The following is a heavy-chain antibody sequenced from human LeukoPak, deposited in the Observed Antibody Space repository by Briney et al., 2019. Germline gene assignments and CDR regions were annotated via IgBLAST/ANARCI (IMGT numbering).Heavy chain of an antibody. D-gene: IGHD5-24*01. V-gene: IGHV3-66*02. J-gene: IGHJ5*02. CDR1: GFSVSNHY. CDR2: IWADGTT. CDR3: ARDGAGIESWVELDP. Sequence: PGGSLRLSCAASGFSVSNHYMAWVRQAPGRRLEWVSFIWADGTTFYIDSVRGRFTVSRDQFKNTLYLQMSSLRPDDTALYYCARDGAGIESWVELDPWGQGTQVTVSA.